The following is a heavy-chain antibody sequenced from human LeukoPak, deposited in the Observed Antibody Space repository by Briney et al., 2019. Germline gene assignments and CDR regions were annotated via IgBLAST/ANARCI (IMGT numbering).Heavy chain of an antibody. CDR1: GGSISSGDYY. D-gene: IGHD3-22*01. J-gene: IGHJ3*02. Sequence: SQTLSLTCTVSGGSISSGDYYWSWIRQPPGKGLEWIGYIYYSGSTYYNPSLKSRATISVDTSKNQFSLKLSSVTAADTAVYYCARDSDSSGYWISYAFDIWGQGTMVTVSS. CDR2: IYYSGST. V-gene: IGHV4-30-4*01. CDR3: ARDSDSSGYWISYAFDI.